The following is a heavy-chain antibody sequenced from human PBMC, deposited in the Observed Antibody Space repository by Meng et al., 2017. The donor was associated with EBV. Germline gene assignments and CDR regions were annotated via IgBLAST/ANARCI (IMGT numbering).Heavy chain of an antibody. V-gene: IGHV3-74*01. Sequence: GRPVESGGGPVRPGGSLRLSCAVSGFTFSRFWMHWVRQVPGKGLVWVARTNEDGGITNYADSVKGRFIISRDNTRNTLYLQMNSLRDEDTAVYFCSRDLAGPFDDWGQGTLVTVSS. CDR1: GFTFSRFW. J-gene: IGHJ4*02. CDR2: TNEDGGIT. CDR3: SRDLAGPFDD.